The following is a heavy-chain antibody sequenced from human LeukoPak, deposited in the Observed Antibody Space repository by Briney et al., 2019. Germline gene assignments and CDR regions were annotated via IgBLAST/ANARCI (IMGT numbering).Heavy chain of an antibody. D-gene: IGHD4-17*01. Sequence: PGGSLRLSXAASGFAFSSYEMSWVRQAPGKGVEWVSSISSSGSTIYYADSVKGRFTISRDNSKNSLYLQMNSLRAEDTAVYYCAGVSYGDYHVDYWGQGTLVTVSS. CDR3: AGVSYGDYHVDY. CDR1: GFAFSSYE. V-gene: IGHV3-48*03. J-gene: IGHJ4*02. CDR2: ISSSGSTI.